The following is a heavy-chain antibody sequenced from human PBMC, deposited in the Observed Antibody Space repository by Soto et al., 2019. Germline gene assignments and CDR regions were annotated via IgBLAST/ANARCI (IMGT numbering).Heavy chain of an antibody. CDR3: ARGGVGYYDTLDAFDI. V-gene: IGHV3-33*01. D-gene: IGHD3-22*01. Sequence: QVQLVESGGGVVQPGRSLRLSCAASGFTFSSYGMHWVRQAPGKGLEWVAVIWYDGSNKYYADSVKGRFTISRDNSKNTLYLQMNSLRAEDTAVYYCARGGVGYYDTLDAFDIWGQGTMVTVSS. CDR1: GFTFSSYG. CDR2: IWYDGSNK. J-gene: IGHJ3*02.